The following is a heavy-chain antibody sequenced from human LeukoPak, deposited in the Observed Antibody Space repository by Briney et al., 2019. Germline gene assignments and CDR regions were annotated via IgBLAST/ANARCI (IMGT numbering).Heavy chain of an antibody. V-gene: IGHV4-39*01. CDR2: IYYSGST. CDR3: ATGLGCYFDY. J-gene: IGHJ4*02. Sequence: SETLSLTCTVSGGSISSSTYYWGWIRQPPGKGLEWIGSIYYSGSTYYNPSLKSRVTISVDTSKNQFSLKLSSVTAADTAVYYCATGLGCYFDYWGQGILVTVSS. CDR1: GGSISSSTYY. D-gene: IGHD3-16*01.